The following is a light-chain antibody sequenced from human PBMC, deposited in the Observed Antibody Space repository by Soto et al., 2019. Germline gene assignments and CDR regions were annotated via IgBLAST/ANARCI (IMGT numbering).Light chain of an antibody. Sequence: QSVLTQPLSASGAAGEAVTISCTGTSSDVGGYNYVSWYQQHPGKAPKLMIYEVSKRPSGVPDRFSGSKSGNTASLTVSGLQAEDEADYYCSSYAGSNNPYVFGTGTKVTVL. CDR3: SSYAGSNNPYV. CDR2: EVS. CDR1: SSDVGGYNY. V-gene: IGLV2-8*01. J-gene: IGLJ1*01.